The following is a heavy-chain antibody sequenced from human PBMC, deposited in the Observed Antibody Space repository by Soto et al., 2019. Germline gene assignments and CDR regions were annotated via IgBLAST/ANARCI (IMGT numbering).Heavy chain of an antibody. Sequence: GSLRLSCAASGFTFSSYAISWVRQAPGKGLEWVSAISGSGGSTYYADSVKGRFTISRDNSKNTLYLQMNSLRAEDTAVYYCAKGGYYDSSGYFDYWGQGTLVTVSS. J-gene: IGHJ4*02. CDR2: ISGSGGST. V-gene: IGHV3-23*01. D-gene: IGHD3-22*01. CDR1: GFTFSSYA. CDR3: AKGGYYDSSGYFDY.